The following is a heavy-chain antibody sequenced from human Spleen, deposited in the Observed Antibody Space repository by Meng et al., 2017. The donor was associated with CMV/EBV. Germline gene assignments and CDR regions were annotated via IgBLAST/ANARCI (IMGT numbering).Heavy chain of an antibody. CDR3: ARTYYDFWSGYSPFDY. J-gene: IGHJ4*02. Sequence: VSSNSAALNWIRQSPSRGLEWLGRTYYRSKWYNDYAVSVKSRITINPDTSKNQFSLQLNSVTPEDTAVYYCARTYYDFWSGYSPFDYWGQGTLVTVSS. D-gene: IGHD3-3*01. CDR1: VSSNSAA. V-gene: IGHV6-1*01. CDR2: TYYRSKWYN.